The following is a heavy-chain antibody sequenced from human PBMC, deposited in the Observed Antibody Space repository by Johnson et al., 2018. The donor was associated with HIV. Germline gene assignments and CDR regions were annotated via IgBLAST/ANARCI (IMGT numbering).Heavy chain of an antibody. V-gene: IGHV3-48*04. CDR1: GFTFSSYA. J-gene: IGHJ3*02. CDR3: ARDVTSSSWSEDAFDI. D-gene: IGHD6-13*01. CDR2: IKSNIDGGTT. Sequence: VQLVESGGGLVQPGGSLRLSCAASGFTFSSYAMSWVRQAPGKGLEWVGRIKSNIDGGTTDYADSVKGRFSISRDNAKSSLYLQMNSLRAEDTALYYCARDVTSSSWSEDAFDIWGQGTMITVSS.